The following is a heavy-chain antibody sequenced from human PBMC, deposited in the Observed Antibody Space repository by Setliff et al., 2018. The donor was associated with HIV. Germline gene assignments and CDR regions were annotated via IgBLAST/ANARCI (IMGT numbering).Heavy chain of an antibody. CDR2: ISGSGGST. CDR3: TRGDY. J-gene: IGHJ4*02. V-gene: IGHV3-48*01. Sequence: GGSLRLSCAASGFTFSSYSMTWVRQAPGKGLEWVSAISGSGGSTYYADSVKGRFTISRDNAKTSVYMQMNSLRAEDTAVYYCTRGDYWGQGTLVTVSS. CDR1: GFTFSSYS.